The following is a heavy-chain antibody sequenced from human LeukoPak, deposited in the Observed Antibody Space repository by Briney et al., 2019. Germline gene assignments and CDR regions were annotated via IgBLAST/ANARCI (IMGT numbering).Heavy chain of an antibody. CDR3: ARRNYYDSSGYLNWFDP. Sequence: PSETLSLTCTVSGGSISSYYWRWIRQPPGKGLEWIGHIYYSGSTNYNPSLKSRVTISVDTSKNQFSLKLSSVTAADTAVYYCARRNYYDSSGYLNWFDPWGQGTLVTVSS. D-gene: IGHD3-22*01. CDR1: GGSISSYY. V-gene: IGHV4-59*08. J-gene: IGHJ5*02. CDR2: IYYSGST.